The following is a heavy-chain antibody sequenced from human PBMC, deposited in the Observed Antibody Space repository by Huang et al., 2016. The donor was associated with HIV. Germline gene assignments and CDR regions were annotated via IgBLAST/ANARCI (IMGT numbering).Heavy chain of an antibody. J-gene: IGHJ4*02. Sequence: QVQLVESGGGVVQPGGSLRLSCAASGFTFSTYGRHWVRQALGKGEEWVALIRYEGSNKYYAGSVKGRFTMSKDNSKNTLYLQMSSLRAEDTAVYYCAKDFDSGWYGVGYWGQGTLVTVSS. CDR2: IRYEGSNK. D-gene: IGHD6-19*01. CDR3: AKDFDSGWYGVGY. CDR1: GFTFSTYG. V-gene: IGHV3-30*02.